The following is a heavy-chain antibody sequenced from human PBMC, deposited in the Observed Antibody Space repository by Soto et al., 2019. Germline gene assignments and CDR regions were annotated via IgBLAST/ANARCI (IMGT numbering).Heavy chain of an antibody. CDR2: IGGSGGST. J-gene: IGHJ4*02. CDR1: GLTFSSYA. D-gene: IGHD7-27*01. Sequence: EVQLLESGGGLVQPGGSLRLSCSASGLTFSSYAMSWVRQAPGKGLEWVSGIGGSGGSTYYADSVKGRFTISRDNSKNTLYLQMNSLRAEDTAVYYCAKGAPWGLFEYWGQGTLVTVSS. CDR3: AKGAPWGLFEY. V-gene: IGHV3-23*01.